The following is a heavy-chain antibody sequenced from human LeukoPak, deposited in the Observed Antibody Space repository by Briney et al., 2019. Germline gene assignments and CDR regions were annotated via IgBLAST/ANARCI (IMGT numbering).Heavy chain of an antibody. CDR3: FRVGKTGSRLYHFGK. CDR1: GFSITDHH. CDR2: SATTKPNSCTT. V-gene: IGHV3-72*01. J-gene: IGHJ4*02. Sequence: GGSLRLSCAGAGFSITDHHMDWVRQAPGKGLEWVGRSATTKPNSCTTQYAASVRGRFTISRDDSQNSLYLQLNSLKTEDTAVYYWFRVGKTGSRLYHFGKRGLGNLVTVSS. D-gene: IGHD6-13*01.